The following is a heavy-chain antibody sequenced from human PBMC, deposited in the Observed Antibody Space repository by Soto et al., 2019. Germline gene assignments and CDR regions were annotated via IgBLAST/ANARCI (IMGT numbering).Heavy chain of an antibody. Sequence: GGSLRLSCAASGFTFSSYAMHWVRQAPGKGLEWVAVISYDGSNKYYADSVKGRFTISRDNSKNTLYLQMNSLRAEDTAVYYCARDRMVRGVILSYYYYGMDVWGQGTTVTVSS. CDR3: ARDRMVRGVILSYYYYGMDV. CDR1: GFTFSSYA. V-gene: IGHV3-30-3*01. J-gene: IGHJ6*02. D-gene: IGHD3-10*01. CDR2: ISYDGSNK.